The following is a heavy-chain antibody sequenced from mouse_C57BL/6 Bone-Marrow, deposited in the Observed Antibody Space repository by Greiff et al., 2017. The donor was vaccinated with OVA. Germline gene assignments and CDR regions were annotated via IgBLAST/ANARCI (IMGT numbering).Heavy chain of an antibody. CDR3: ALYYGSSLYYFDY. V-gene: IGHV14-3*01. CDR2: IDPANGNT. CDR1: GFNIKNTY. J-gene: IGHJ2*01. Sequence: EVQLQQSVAELVRPGASVKLSCTASGFNIKNTYMHWVKQRPEQGLEWIGRIDPANGNTKYAPKFQGKATITADTSSNTAYLQLSSLTTEETAMYYWALYYGSSLYYFDYWGQGTTLTVSS. D-gene: IGHD1-1*01.